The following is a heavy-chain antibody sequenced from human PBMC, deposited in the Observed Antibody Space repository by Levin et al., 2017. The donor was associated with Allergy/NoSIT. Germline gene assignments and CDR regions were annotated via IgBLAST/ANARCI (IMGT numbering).Heavy chain of an antibody. D-gene: IGHD1-26*01. CDR3: AKDHNRVGARGVFDF. CDR1: GFRFSSYI. V-gene: IGHV3-23*01. CDR2: ISRSGGRSGEST. Sequence: GGSLRLSCTTSGFRFSSYIMNWVRQAPGKGLEWVASISRSGGRSGESTEYAESVKGRFTISRDDSMNTLYLQMNRLRAEDTAMYYCAKDHNRVGARGVFDFWGQGTLVPVSS. J-gene: IGHJ4*02.